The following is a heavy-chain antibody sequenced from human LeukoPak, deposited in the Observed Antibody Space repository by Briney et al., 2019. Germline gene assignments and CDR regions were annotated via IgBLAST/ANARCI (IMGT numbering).Heavy chain of an antibody. J-gene: IGHJ5*02. V-gene: IGHV4-4*07. Sequence: SETLSLTCIVSGGSISSYYWSWIRQPAGKGLEWIGRIYTSGSTNYNPSLKSRITMSVDTSKNQFSLKLSSVTAADTAVYYCARDSEGIYYDSSGYYQGNWFDPWGQGTLVTVSS. CDR3: ARDSEGIYYDSSGYYQGNWFDP. CDR2: IYTSGST. CDR1: GGSISSYY. D-gene: IGHD3-22*01.